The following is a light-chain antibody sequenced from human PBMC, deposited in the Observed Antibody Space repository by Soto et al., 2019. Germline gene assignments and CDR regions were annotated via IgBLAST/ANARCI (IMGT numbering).Light chain of an antibody. CDR1: SSDVGGYNY. Sequence: VLTQPASVSGSPGQSITISCTGTSSDVGGYNYVSWYQQHPGKAPKLMIYDVSNRPSGVSNRFSGSKSGNTASLTISGLQAEDEADYYCGSYTSSSTSLFGTGTKVTVL. J-gene: IGLJ1*01. CDR2: DVS. CDR3: GSYTSSSTSL. V-gene: IGLV2-14*01.